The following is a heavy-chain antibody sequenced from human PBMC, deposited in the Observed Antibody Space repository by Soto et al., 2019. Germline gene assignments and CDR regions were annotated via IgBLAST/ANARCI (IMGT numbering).Heavy chain of an antibody. Sequence: SETLSLTCTVSGGSISSYYWSWIRQPPGQGLEWIGYIYYSGSANYNPSLKSRVTISVDTSKNQFSLKLSSVTAADTAVYYCARVAPEMVTIDYWGHGTLVTVTS. CDR1: GGSISSYY. CDR3: ARVAPEMVTIDY. D-gene: IGHD5-18*01. J-gene: IGHJ4*01. V-gene: IGHV4-59*01. CDR2: IYYSGSA.